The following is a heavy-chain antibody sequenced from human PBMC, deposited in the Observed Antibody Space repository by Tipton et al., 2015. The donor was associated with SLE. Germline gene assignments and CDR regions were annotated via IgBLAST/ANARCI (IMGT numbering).Heavy chain of an antibody. CDR1: GFTFSSYA. Sequence: SLRLSCAASGFTFSSYAMSWVRQAPGKGLEWVSSISYSGGSTYYADSVKGRFTISRDNSKNMVYLQMNSLTAEDTAVYYCARGPNADCWGQGTLVTVSS. J-gene: IGHJ4*02. V-gene: IGHV3-23*01. D-gene: IGHD2-15*01. CDR3: ARGPNADC. CDR2: ISYSGGST.